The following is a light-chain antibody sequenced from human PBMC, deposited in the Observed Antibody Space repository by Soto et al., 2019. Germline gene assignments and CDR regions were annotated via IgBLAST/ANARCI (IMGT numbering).Light chain of an antibody. V-gene: IGKV4-1*01. CDR1: RSILSSSSNKNY. Sequence: DTVMTQSPDSLAVSLGERATINCRSSRSILSSSSNKNYLAWYQQKPGQPPKLLVYWASTRESGVPDRFSGSGSGTDFTLTISSLQAEDVAVYYCQQYSNTPFTFVPGTKVDIK. CDR2: WAS. CDR3: QQYSNTPFT. J-gene: IGKJ3*01.